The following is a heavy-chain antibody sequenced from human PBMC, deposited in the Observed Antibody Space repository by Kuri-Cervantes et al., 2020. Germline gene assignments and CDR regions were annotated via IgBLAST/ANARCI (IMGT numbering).Heavy chain of an antibody. D-gene: IGHD6-19*01. Sequence: GGSLRLSCAASGFSFDDYAMHWVRQGPGKGLEWVSGLSWNSGSIDSADSVKGRFTISRDNARNSLYLQMNSLRAEDTALYYCAKDSFWAVAGPDYWGQGTLVTVSS. CDR1: GFSFDDYA. J-gene: IGHJ4*02. V-gene: IGHV3-9*01. CDR2: LSWNSGSI. CDR3: AKDSFWAVAGPDY.